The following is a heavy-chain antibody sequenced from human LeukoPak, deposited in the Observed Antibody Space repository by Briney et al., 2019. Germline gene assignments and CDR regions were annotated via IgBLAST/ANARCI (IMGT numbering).Heavy chain of an antibody. D-gene: IGHD2-2*01. CDR2: ITSDGSST. V-gene: IGHV3-74*01. Sequence: GGSQRLSCAASGFTFSPYWMHWVRQAPGKGLVWVARITSDGSSTAYADSVKGRFTISRDNTKNTLYLQMNNLRAEDTAVYYCARARCSRTSCNTESDYWGQGALVTASS. J-gene: IGHJ4*02. CDR1: GFTFSPYW. CDR3: ARARCSRTSCNTESDY.